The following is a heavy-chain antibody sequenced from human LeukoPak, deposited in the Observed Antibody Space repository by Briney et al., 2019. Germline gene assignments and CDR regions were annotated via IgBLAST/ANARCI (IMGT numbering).Heavy chain of an antibody. CDR2: LREGGNAV. Sequence: GGSLRLSCAASGFTFRNYAMSWVRQAPGKGLEWDSGLREGGNAVYHADSVKGRFTISRDNSKNTLYLQMSSLRAEDTAIYYCARDRAVATIYDYWGQGTLVTVSS. J-gene: IGHJ4*02. V-gene: IGHV3-23*01. D-gene: IGHD5-12*01. CDR3: ARDRAVATIYDY. CDR1: GFTFRNYA.